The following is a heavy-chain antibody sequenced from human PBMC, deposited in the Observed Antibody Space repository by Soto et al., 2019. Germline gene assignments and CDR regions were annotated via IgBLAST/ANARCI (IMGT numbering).Heavy chain of an antibody. D-gene: IGHD2-15*01. V-gene: IGHV4-59*01. J-gene: IGHJ4*02. CDR2: IYYSGST. CDR3: ARAGAATLSDY. Sequence: QVQLQESGPGLVKPSETLSLTCTVSGGSISSYYCSWIRQPPGKGLEWIGHIYYSGSTNYNPSLKXRXTXSXNTSKNQFSLKLSSVTAADTAMYYCARAGAATLSDYWGQGTLVTVSS. CDR1: GGSISSYY.